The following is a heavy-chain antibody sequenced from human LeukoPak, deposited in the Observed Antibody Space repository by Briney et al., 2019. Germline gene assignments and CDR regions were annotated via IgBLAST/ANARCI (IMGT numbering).Heavy chain of an antibody. V-gene: IGHV4-4*07. J-gene: IGHJ3*02. CDR2: IYTSGST. D-gene: IGHD2-2*01. CDR3: ARQSCSSTSCYYDAFDI. Sequence: SETLSLTCTVSGGSISSYYWSWIRQPAGKGLEWIGRIYTSGSTNYNPSLKSRVTMSVDTSKNQFSLKLSSVTAADTAAYYCARQSCSSTSCYYDAFDIWGQGTMVTVSS. CDR1: GGSISSYY.